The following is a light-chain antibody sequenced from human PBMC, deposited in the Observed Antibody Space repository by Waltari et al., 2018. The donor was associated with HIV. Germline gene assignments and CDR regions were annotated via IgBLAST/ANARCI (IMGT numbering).Light chain of an antibody. CDR3: QQYDHFLS. CDR1: QDITNY. J-gene: IGKJ4*01. CDR2: DAS. Sequence: DIQMTQSPSSVSASVGDRVTITCQASQDITNYLNWYQQKPGKAPKLLIYDASNLETGVPSRFSGSGSATDFTFTISSLQPEDIATYYCQQYDHFLSFGGGTKVVIK. V-gene: IGKV1-33*01.